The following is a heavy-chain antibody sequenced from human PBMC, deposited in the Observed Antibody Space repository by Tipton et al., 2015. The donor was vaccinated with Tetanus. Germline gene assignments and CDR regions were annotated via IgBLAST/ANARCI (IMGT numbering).Heavy chain of an antibody. D-gene: IGHD1-26*01. CDR1: GGSINPYY. J-gene: IGHJ5*02. V-gene: IGHV4-59*01. CDR2: VYSSGST. Sequence: TLSLTCTVSGGSINPYYWSWIRQPPGKGLEWIGNVYSSGSTYYNPSLKGRVTISVDTSTTQFSLRLNSVTAADTAIYYCARDHRLSASYAGWFDPWGQGILVTVSP. CDR3: ARDHRLSASYAGWFDP.